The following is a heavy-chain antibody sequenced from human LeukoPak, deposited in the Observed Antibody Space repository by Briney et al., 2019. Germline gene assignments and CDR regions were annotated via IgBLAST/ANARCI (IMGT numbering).Heavy chain of an antibody. J-gene: IGHJ4*02. V-gene: IGHV4-59*01. CDR2: IHYSGST. Sequence: SKTLSLTCTVSGGSINSYYWSWIRQPPGKALDWIGSIHYSGSTNYNPSLKSRVTISVDTSKNQFSLTVTSVTAADTAVYYCARYSMTVPRFLDYWGQGLLVTVSS. CDR3: ARYSMTVPRFLDY. D-gene: IGHD2-2*01. CDR1: GGSINSYY.